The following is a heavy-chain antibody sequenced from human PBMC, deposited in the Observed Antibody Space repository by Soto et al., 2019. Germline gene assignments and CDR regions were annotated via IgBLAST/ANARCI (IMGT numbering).Heavy chain of an antibody. J-gene: IGHJ4*02. Sequence: EVQLLESGGGLVQPGGSLRLSCAASGFTFDSYAMNWVRQAPGKGLEWVSTISGSGDYTYYADSVKGRFTISRDNSKNMMYLQMNSLRADDMAVYYCAKNRGLQYYFDYWGQGTLVTVSS. CDR2: ISGSGDYT. CDR1: GFTFDSYA. CDR3: AKNRGLQYYFDY. V-gene: IGHV3-23*01.